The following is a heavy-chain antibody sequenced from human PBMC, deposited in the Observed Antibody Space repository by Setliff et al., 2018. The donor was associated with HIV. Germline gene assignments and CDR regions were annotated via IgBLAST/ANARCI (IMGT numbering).Heavy chain of an antibody. V-gene: IGHV4-59*01. J-gene: IGHJ4*02. CDR3: AGGRSSTIDY. CDR2: IYYSGST. CDR1: GGSISSYY. Sequence: SETLSLTCTVSGGSISSYYWSWIRQPPGKGLEWIGYIYYSGSTNYNPSLKSRVTISVDTSKNQFSLKLSSVTAADTAVYYCAGGRSSTIDYWGQGTLVTVSS. D-gene: IGHD1-26*01.